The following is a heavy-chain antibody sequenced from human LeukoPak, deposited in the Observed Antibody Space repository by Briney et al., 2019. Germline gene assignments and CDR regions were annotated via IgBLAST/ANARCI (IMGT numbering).Heavy chain of an antibody. D-gene: IGHD6-19*01. V-gene: IGHV4-4*07. CDR1: GGSISNYY. J-gene: IGHJ4*02. CDR2: IFTSGST. CDR3: ARPRDSSGWTLDY. Sequence: PSETLSLTCTVSGGSISNYYWSWIRQPAGKGLEWIGRIFTSGSTNYNPSLGGRVTMSVDTSKNQFSLKLSSVTAADSAVYYCARPRDSSGWTLDYWGQGTLVTVSS.